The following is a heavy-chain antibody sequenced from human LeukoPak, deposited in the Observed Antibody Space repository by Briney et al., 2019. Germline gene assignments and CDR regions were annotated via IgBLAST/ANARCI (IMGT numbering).Heavy chain of an antibody. Sequence: SETLSLTCTVSGGSISSGGYSWSWIRQHPGKGLEWIGYIYYSGSTYYNPSLKSRVTISVDTSKNQFSLKLSSVTAADTAVYYCARVSATLPGEYFDYWGQGTLVTVSS. J-gene: IGHJ4*02. V-gene: IGHV4-31*03. D-gene: IGHD1-26*01. CDR2: IYYSGST. CDR1: GGSISSGGYS. CDR3: ARVSATLPGEYFDY.